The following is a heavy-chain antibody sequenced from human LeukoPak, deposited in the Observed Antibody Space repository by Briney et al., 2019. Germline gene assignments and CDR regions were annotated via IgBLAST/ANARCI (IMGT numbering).Heavy chain of an antibody. Sequence: GASVKVSCKASGYTFTSYYMHWVRQAPGQGLEWMGIINPSGGSTSYAQKFQGRVTMTRDTSTSTAYMELRSLRSDDTAVYYCARLYSFSPGYSSTLYYYYGMDVWGQGTTVTVSS. CDR2: INPSGGST. CDR1: GYTFTSYY. CDR3: ARLYSFSPGYSSTLYYYYGMDV. V-gene: IGHV1-46*01. J-gene: IGHJ6*02. D-gene: IGHD6-13*01.